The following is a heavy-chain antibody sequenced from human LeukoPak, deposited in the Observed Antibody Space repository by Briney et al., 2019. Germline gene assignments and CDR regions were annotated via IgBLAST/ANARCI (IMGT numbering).Heavy chain of an antibody. J-gene: IGHJ5*02. CDR3: ARGHYGPGIGTYVT. D-gene: IGHD3-10*01. V-gene: IGHV4-39*07. CDR2: ISYSGRT. Sequence: SSETLSLTCTVSGGSIGSSSYHWGWIRQPPGKGLEWIGYISYSGRTDYNPSLKSRVTISLDTSKNQFSLKLTSATAADTAFYYCARGHYGPGIGTYVTWGQGTLVTVSA. CDR1: GGSIGSSSYH.